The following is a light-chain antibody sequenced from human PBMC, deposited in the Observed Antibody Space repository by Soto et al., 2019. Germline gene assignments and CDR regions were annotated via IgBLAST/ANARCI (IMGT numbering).Light chain of an antibody. Sequence: IRIIHVSTSMSPPTGDRVTITCRASQGISSYLAWYQQKPGKAPKLLIYAASTLQSGVPSRFSGSGSGTEFTLTISSLQSEDFAVYYCQEYIQWPPGMFGPGTKVDIK. J-gene: IGKJ1*01. V-gene: IGKV1-8*01. CDR2: AAS. CDR3: QEYIQWPPGM. CDR1: QGISSY.